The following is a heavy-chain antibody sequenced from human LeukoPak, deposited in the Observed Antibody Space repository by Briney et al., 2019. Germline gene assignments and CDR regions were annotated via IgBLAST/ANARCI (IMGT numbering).Heavy chain of an antibody. D-gene: IGHD2-15*01. CDR1: GDSISYFY. CDR3: ARGKLVVYYYYYMDV. Sequence: PSETLSLTCSVSGDSISYFYWSWIRQAAGKGLEWIGRIYNSGSTDYNASLKSRVTMSVDTSKNQLSLKVISVTAADTAVYYCARGKLVVYYYYYMDVWGKGTTVTVSS. J-gene: IGHJ6*03. CDR2: IYNSGST. V-gene: IGHV4-4*07.